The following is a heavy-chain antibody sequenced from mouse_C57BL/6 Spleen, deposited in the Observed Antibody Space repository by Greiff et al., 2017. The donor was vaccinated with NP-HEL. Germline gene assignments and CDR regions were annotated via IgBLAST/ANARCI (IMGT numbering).Heavy chain of an antibody. J-gene: IGHJ1*03. D-gene: IGHD1-1*01. CDR2: IRSKSSNYAT. CDR1: GFTFNTYA. V-gene: IGHV10-3*01. Sequence: EVQLVESGGGLVQPKGSLKLSCAASGFTFNTYAMHWVRQAPGKGLEWVARIRSKSSNYATTYADSGKDRFTISRDDSKSMIYLQMNNLKTDDTTMYYCVRDAGGSSYSWYFDVWGTGTTVTVSS. CDR3: VRDAGGSSYSWYFDV.